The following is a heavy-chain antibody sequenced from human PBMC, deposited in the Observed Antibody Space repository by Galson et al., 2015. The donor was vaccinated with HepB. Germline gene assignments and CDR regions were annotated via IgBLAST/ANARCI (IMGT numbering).Heavy chain of an antibody. CDR1: GYTFTDYY. J-gene: IGHJ1*01. V-gene: IGHV1-2*02. CDR2: MNPNLGAT. Sequence: SVKVSCKASGYTFTDYYMHWMRQAPGQGLEWMGWMNPNLGATNYAQKFQGRVTMTRDTSISTGYMELRGLRSDDTAVYFRATENTFYIGWGQGTLVTVSS. D-gene: IGHD2/OR15-2a*01. CDR3: ATENTFYIG.